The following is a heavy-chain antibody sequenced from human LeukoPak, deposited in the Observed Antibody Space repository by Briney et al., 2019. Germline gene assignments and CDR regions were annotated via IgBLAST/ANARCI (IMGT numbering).Heavy chain of an antibody. CDR1: GFTFSGYS. CDR2: ISSSGSTI. Sequence: GGSLRLSCAASGFTFSGYSMNWVRQAPGKGLEWVSYISSSGSTIYYADSVKGRFTISRDNAKNSLYLQMNSLRAEDTAVYYCARTESAYYDFWSGYSDYWGQGTLVTVSS. J-gene: IGHJ4*02. V-gene: IGHV3-48*04. D-gene: IGHD3-3*01. CDR3: ARTESAYYDFWSGYSDY.